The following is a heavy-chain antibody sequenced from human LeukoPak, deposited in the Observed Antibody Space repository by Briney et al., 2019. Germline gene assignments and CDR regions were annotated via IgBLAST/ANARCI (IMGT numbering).Heavy chain of an antibody. CDR1: EFTFSSYA. Sequence: GGSLRLSCAASEFTFSSYAMNWVRQAPGKGLEWVANIKQDGSEKYYVDSVKGRFTISRDNAKNSLYLQMNSLRAEDTAVYYCARDGYYYDSSGYYYHFDYWGQGTLVTVSS. CDR2: IKQDGSEK. V-gene: IGHV3-7*01. J-gene: IGHJ4*02. D-gene: IGHD3-22*01. CDR3: ARDGYYYDSSGYYYHFDY.